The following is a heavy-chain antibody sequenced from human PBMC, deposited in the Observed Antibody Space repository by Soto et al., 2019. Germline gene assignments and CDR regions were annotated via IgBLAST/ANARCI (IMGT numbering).Heavy chain of an antibody. CDR1: GGSISSSDFY. J-gene: IGHJ5*02. CDR2: MYYSGTT. V-gene: IGHV4-39*01. CDR3: AVVDSTGDWFDP. Sequence: SETLSLTCTVSGGSISSSDFYWGWLRQTPGKGLEFIGSMYYSGTTYYNPSLKSRVTISVDTSKNQFTLKLISVTAADTAVYYCAVVDSTGDWFDPWGEGALVTVPQ. D-gene: IGHD6-25*01.